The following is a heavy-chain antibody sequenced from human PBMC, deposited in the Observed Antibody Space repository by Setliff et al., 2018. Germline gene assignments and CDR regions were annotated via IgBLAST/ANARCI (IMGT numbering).Heavy chain of an antibody. CDR3: ARGRDRSAYYYYYYNMDV. V-gene: IGHV4-38-2*01. J-gene: IGHJ6*03. Sequence: SETLSLTCAVSGFSITSGYYWGWIRQAPGKGLEWIGEINHSGSTNYNPSLKSRVTISVDTSKNPFSMKLSSVTAADTAVYYCARGRDRSAYYYYYYNMDVWGKGTTVTVSS. CDR2: INHSGST. CDR1: GFSITSGYY.